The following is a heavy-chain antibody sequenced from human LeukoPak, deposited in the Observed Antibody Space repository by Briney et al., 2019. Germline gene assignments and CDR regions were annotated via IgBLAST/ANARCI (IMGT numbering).Heavy chain of an antibody. D-gene: IGHD6-19*01. CDR3: ARGSVAGDNWFDP. CDR2: IYYSGST. J-gene: IGHJ5*02. V-gene: IGHV4-59*11. CDR1: GGSISSHY. Sequence: SETLSLTCTVSGGSISSHYWSWIRQPAGKGLEWIGYIYYSGSTNYNPSLKSRVTTSVDTSKNQFSLKLSSVTAADTAVYYCARGSVAGDNWFDPWGQGTLVTVSS.